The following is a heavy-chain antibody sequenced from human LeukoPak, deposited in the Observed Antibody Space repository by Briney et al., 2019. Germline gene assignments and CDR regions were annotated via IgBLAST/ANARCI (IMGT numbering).Heavy chain of an antibody. Sequence: ASVKVSCKASGYTFTSYGISWVRQAPGQGLEWMGWISAYNGNTNYAQKLQGRVTMTTDTSTSTAYMELRSLRSDDTAVYYCARDLRYSSGWYYFDYWGQGTLVTVSP. CDR3: ARDLRYSSGWYYFDY. D-gene: IGHD6-19*01. CDR2: ISAYNGNT. CDR1: GYTFTSYG. J-gene: IGHJ4*02. V-gene: IGHV1-18*01.